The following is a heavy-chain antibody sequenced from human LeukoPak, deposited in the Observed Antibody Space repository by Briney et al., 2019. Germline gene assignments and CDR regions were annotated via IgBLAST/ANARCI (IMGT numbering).Heavy chain of an antibody. Sequence: GRSLRLSCTASGFTFGDYAMSWVRQAPGKGLEWVGFIRSKVYGGTTEYAASVKGRFTISSDNSKNTLYLQMNSLRVEDTAVYYCARDRADNSGYYFGSLWGQGTMVTVSS. D-gene: IGHD3-22*01. CDR2: IRSKVYGGTT. V-gene: IGHV3-49*04. CDR1: GFTFGDYA. J-gene: IGHJ3*01. CDR3: ARDRADNSGYYFGSL.